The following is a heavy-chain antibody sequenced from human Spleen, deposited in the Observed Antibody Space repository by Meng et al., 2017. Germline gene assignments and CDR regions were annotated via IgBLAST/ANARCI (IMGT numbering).Heavy chain of an antibody. CDR2: IGSEGSST. CDR1: GFTFSSSA. Sequence: GESLKISCAASGFTFSSSAMSWVRQAPGKAPVCVARIGSEGSSTTYADSVKGRFTISRDNAKSTLYLQMNTLRAEDTAVYYCVREGSGWLSPGEYWGQGAVVTVSS. V-gene: IGHV3-74*01. D-gene: IGHD6-19*01. CDR3: VREGSGWLSPGEY. J-gene: IGHJ4*02.